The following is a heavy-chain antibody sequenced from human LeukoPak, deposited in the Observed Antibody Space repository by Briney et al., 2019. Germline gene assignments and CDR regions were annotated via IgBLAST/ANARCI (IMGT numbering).Heavy chain of an antibody. Sequence: SETLSLTCTVSGYSISSSYYWGWIRQPPGKGLEWIGSIYYSGSTYYNPSLKSRVTMSVDTSKNQFSLKLSSVTAADTAVYYCARLDDSSGYLHWGQGTLVTVSS. CDR2: IYYSGST. CDR1: GYSISSSYY. V-gene: IGHV4-39*01. D-gene: IGHD3-22*01. CDR3: ARLDDSSGYLH. J-gene: IGHJ4*02.